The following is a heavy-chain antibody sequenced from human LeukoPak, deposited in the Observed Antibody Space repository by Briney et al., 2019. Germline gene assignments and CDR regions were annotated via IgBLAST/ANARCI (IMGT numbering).Heavy chain of an antibody. V-gene: IGHV1-2*02. CDR3: ARSTPDRPAGWFDP. D-gene: IGHD2-15*01. CDR1: GYTFTGYY. Sequence: GASVKVSCKASGYTFTGYYMHWVRQAPGQGLEWMGWINPNSGGTNYAQKFQGRVTMTRDTSISTAYMELSRLRSDDTAVYYCARSTPDRPAGWFDPWGQGTLVTVSS. J-gene: IGHJ5*02. CDR2: INPNSGGT.